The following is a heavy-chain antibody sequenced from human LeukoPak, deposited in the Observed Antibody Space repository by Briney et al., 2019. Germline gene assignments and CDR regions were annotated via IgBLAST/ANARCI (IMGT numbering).Heavy chain of an antibody. CDR3: AKDKVALTGGRVDV. V-gene: IGHV3-30*02. CDR2: IRYDGSNK. D-gene: IGHD7-27*01. Sequence: GGSLRLACAASGFTFSSYGMHWVRQAPGKVLEWVSFIRYDGSNKYYADSVKVRFTISRDNSKNTLYLQMNSLRAEDTAVYYCAKDKVALTGGRVDVWGKGTTVTVSS. CDR1: GFTFSSYG. J-gene: IGHJ6*04.